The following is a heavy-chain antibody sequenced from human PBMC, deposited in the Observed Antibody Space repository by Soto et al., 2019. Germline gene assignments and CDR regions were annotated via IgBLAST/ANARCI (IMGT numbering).Heavy chain of an antibody. CDR3: AREENVGFNWFDP. CDR2: IGSSSGTI. CDR1: GFTFSTYN. Sequence: EVQLVESGGGLVQPGGSLRLSCAASGFTFSTYNMNWVRQAPGKGLEWVSYIGSSSGTIFYADSVKGRFTISRDNAKNLLYLQMNSRRDEDTALYYCAREENVGFNWFDPWGQGTLVTVSS. V-gene: IGHV3-48*02. J-gene: IGHJ5*02.